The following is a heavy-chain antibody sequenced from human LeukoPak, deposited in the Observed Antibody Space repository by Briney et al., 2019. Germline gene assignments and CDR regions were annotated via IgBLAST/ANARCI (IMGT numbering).Heavy chain of an antibody. Sequence: GGSLRLSCAASGFTFSSYAMSWVRQAPGKGLEWVSVVSDGGGTTYYADSVKGRFPISRDNSKNTLYLQMNSLRVEDTAGYSCVSSFDYLSPLDYWGQGTLVTVSS. CDR2: VSDGGGTT. CDR1: GFTFSSYA. D-gene: IGHD3-16*01. CDR3: VSSFDYLSPLDY. J-gene: IGHJ4*02. V-gene: IGHV3-23*01.